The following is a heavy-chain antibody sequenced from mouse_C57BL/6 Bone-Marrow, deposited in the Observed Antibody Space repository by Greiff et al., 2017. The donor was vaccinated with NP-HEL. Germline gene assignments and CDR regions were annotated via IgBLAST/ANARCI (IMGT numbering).Heavy chain of an antibody. V-gene: IGHV10-3*01. Sequence: EVKLMESGGGLVQPKGSLKLSCAASGFTFNTYAMHWVRQAPGKGLEWVARIRSKSSNYATYYADSVKDRLTISRDDSQSMLYLQMNNLTTEDTAVYYCVRDGYYGGYAMDYWGQGTSVTVSS. CDR1: GFTFNTYA. D-gene: IGHD2-3*01. J-gene: IGHJ4*01. CDR3: VRDGYYGGYAMDY. CDR2: IRSKSSNYAT.